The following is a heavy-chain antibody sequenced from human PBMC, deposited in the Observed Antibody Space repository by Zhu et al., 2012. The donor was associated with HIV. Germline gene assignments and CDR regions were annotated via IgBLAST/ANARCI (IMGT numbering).Heavy chain of an antibody. CDR3: ARDLIVVAAGSDYFDL. CDR1: GFTFSSYW. D-gene: IGHD6-19*01. Sequence: EVQLVESGGGLVQPGGSLRLSCAASGFTFSSYWMHWVRQAPGKGLVWVSRLNSDGNSTSYAGSVKGRFTISRDNAKNTLYLQMSSLRVEDTAVYYCARDLIVVAAGSDYFDLWGQGTLVTVSS. V-gene: IGHV3-74*01. CDR2: LNSDGNST. J-gene: IGHJ4*02.